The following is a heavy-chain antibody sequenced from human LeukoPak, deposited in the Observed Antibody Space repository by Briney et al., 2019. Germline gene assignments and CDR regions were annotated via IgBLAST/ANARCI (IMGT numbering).Heavy chain of an antibody. V-gene: IGHV4-61*01. CDR2: IYSSGST. D-gene: IGHD1-7*01. J-gene: IGHJ4*02. CDR3: ARDKSELDY. Sequence: PSETLSLTCPVSGGSVSSGNYYWSWIRQPPGKGLEWIGYIYSSGSTNYNPSLKSRVTISGDTSKNQFSLKLRSVTAADTAVYYCARDKSELDYWGQGTLVTVSS. CDR1: GGSVSSGNYY.